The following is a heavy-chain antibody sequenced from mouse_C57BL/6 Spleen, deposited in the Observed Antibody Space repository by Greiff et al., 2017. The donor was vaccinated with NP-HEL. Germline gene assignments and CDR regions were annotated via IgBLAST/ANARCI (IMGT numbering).Heavy chain of an antibody. V-gene: IGHV14-4*01. CDR1: GFNIKDDY. J-gene: IGHJ1*03. CDR3: TTSYYGSSPWYFDV. D-gene: IGHD1-1*01. CDR2: IDPENGDT. Sequence: EVQLQQSGAELVRPGASVKLSCTASGFNIKDDYMHWVKQRPEQGLEWIGWIDPENGDTEYASKFQGKATITADTSSNTAYLQLSSLTSEDTAVYYCTTSYYGSSPWYFDVWGTGTTVTVSS.